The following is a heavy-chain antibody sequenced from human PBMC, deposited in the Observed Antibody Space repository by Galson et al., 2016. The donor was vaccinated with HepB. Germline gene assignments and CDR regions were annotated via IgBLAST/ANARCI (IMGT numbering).Heavy chain of an antibody. D-gene: IGHD1-7*01. Sequence: SVKVSCKASGYTFTGYYMHWVRQAPGQGLEWMGWINPNSGGTNYAQKFQGRVTMTRDTSISTAYMELCRLRSDDTAVYYCARDGAGITGTTDYFDYWGQGTLVTVSS. CDR1: GYTFTGYY. CDR2: INPNSGGT. CDR3: ARDGAGITGTTDYFDY. V-gene: IGHV1-2*02. J-gene: IGHJ4*02.